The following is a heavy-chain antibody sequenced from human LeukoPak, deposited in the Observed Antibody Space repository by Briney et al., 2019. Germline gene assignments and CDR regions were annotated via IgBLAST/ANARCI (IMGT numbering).Heavy chain of an antibody. V-gene: IGHV1-8*02. D-gene: IGHD4-23*01. CDR3: ARDNSVEDTAWWFDP. CDR1: GYTFTSYD. J-gene: IGHJ5*02. CDR2: MNPNSGNT. Sequence: ASVKVSCKASGYTFTSYDINWVRQATGQGLEWMGWMNPNSGNTGYAQKFQGRVTMTRDMSTSTDYTELSSLRSEDTAVYYCARDNSVEDTAWWFDPWGQGTLVTVSS.